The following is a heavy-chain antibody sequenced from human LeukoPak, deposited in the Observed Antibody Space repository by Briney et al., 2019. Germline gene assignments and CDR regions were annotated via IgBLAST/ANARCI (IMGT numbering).Heavy chain of an antibody. CDR2: IIPILGIA. D-gene: IGHD1/OR15-1a*01. Sequence: ASVNVSCKVSGGTFSSYAISWLRQAPGQGREWMGRIIPILGIANYAQKFQGRVTTTADKSTSTAYMELSSLRSEDTAVYYCARGRTGTGDYYYYYYMDVWGKGTTVTVSS. V-gene: IGHV1-69*04. CDR1: GGTFSSYA. CDR3: ARGRTGTGDYYYYYYMDV. J-gene: IGHJ6*03.